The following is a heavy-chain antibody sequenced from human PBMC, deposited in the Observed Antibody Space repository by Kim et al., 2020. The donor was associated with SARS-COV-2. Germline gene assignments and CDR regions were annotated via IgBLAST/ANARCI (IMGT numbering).Heavy chain of an antibody. CDR2: IHPNDGGI. D-gene: IGHD2-15*01. V-gene: IGHV1-2*06. Sequence: ASVKVSCKASGYTFTDYYLHWVRQAPGQGLEWMGRIHPNDGGIIYAQKFQGRVTLTRDTSIGTAYMELRSDDTAVYYCARQHYYGAGSCSAGMDGWGQGT. CDR1: GYTFTDYY. J-gene: IGHJ6*02. CDR3: ARQHYYGAGSCSAGMDG.